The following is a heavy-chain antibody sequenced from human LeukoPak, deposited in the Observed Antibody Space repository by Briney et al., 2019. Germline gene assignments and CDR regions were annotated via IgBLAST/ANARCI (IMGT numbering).Heavy chain of an antibody. J-gene: IGHJ4*02. CDR1: GGSISSYY. D-gene: IGHD5-18*01. V-gene: IGHV4-59*01. Sequence: SETLSLTCTVSGGSISSYYWSWIRQPPGKGLEWIGYIYYSGSTNYNPSLKSRVTIPVDTSKNQFSLKLSSVTAADTAVYYCARHPPLHMATNLWLDYWGQGTLVTVFS. CDR2: IYYSGST. CDR3: ARHPPLHMATNLWLDY.